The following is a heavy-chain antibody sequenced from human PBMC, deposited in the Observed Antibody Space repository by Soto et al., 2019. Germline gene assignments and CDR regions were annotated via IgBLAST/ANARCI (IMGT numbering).Heavy chain of an antibody. J-gene: IGHJ4*02. V-gene: IGHV4-31*03. D-gene: IGHD3-16*01. Sequence: QVQLQESGPGLVKPSQTLSLTCTVSGGSISSGGYYWSWIRQHPGKGLEWIGYIYYSGSTYYNPSIKSRVTITLDTSKNQFALKLSSVTAADTAVYYWARDRLGGRGYYFDYWGQGTLVTVSS. CDR1: GGSISSGGYY. CDR3: ARDRLGGRGYYFDY. CDR2: IYYSGST.